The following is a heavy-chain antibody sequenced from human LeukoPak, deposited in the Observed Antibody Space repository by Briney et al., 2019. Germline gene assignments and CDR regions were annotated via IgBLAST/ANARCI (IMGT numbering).Heavy chain of an antibody. Sequence: ASVKVSCKASGYPFSSYGFSWVRQAPGQGLEWMGWISAYNGDTKYAQKVQGRVTMTTDTSTTTAYMELRSLRSDDTAVYYCARVAERHLDYYFDYWGQGTLVTVSS. CDR1: GYPFSSYG. V-gene: IGHV1-18*01. CDR2: ISAYNGDT. CDR3: ARVAERHLDYYFDY. J-gene: IGHJ4*02. D-gene: IGHD6-25*01.